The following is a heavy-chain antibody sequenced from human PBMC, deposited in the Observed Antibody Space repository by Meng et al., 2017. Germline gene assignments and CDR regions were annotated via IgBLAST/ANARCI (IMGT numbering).Heavy chain of an antibody. CDR3: ARMNYGSGSRRLDY. V-gene: IGHV1-2*06. D-gene: IGHD3-10*01. J-gene: IGHJ4*02. CDR1: GYTFTGYY. CDR2: INPNSGGT. Sequence: QGRLVQSGAEVKKPGASVKVSCKASGYTFTGYYMHWVRQAPGQGLEWMGRINPNSGGTNYAQKFQGRVTMTRDTSISTAYMELSRLRSDDTAVYYCARMNYGSGSRRLDYWGQGTLVTVSS.